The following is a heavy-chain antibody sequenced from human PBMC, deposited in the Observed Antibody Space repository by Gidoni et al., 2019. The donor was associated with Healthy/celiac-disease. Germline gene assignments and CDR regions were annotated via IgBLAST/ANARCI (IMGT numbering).Heavy chain of an antibody. D-gene: IGHD3-10*01. CDR3: TRVYVLLWFGELPGWFDP. CDR2: IRSKAYGGTT. Sequence: EVQLVESGGGLVQPGRSLRLSCTASGFTFGDYAMSWFRQAPGKGLEWVGFIRSKAYGGTTEYAASVKGRFTISRDDSKSIAYLQMNSLKTEDTAVYYCTRVYVLLWFGELPGWFDPWGQGTLVTVSS. V-gene: IGHV3-49*03. J-gene: IGHJ5*02. CDR1: GFTFGDYA.